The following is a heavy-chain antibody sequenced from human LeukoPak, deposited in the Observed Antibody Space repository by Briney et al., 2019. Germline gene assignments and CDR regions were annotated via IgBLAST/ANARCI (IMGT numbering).Heavy chain of an antibody. Sequence: GGSLRLSCAASGFTFSSYWMHWVRQAPGKGLVWVSRINSDGSSTSYADSVKGRFTISRDNAKNTLYLQMNSRRAEDTAVYYCASLPGPLYYYSYYMDVWGKGTTVSVSS. D-gene: IGHD1-1*01. V-gene: IGHV3-74*01. CDR1: GFTFSSYW. J-gene: IGHJ6*03. CDR2: INSDGSST. CDR3: ASLPGPLYYYSYYMDV.